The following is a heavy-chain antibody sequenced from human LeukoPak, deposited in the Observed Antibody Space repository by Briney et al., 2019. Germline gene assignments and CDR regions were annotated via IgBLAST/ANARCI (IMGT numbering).Heavy chain of an antibody. CDR2: IWYDGTNK. J-gene: IGHJ4*02. V-gene: IGHV3-33*01. Sequence: GGSLRLSCAVSGFTFSDYGMHWVRQAPGKGLEWVAVIWYDGTNKYYADSVEGRFTISRDNSKNTLYLQMNSLRAEDTAVYYCARTRYNSGGGGYWGQGTPVTVSP. D-gene: IGHD5-12*01. CDR1: GFTFSDYG. CDR3: ARTRYNSGGGGY.